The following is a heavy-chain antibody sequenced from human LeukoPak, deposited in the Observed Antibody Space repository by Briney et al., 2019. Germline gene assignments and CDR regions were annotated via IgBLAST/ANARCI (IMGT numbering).Heavy chain of an antibody. V-gene: IGHV4-34*01. CDR1: GGSFSGYY. CDR3: ARGGGYCSGGSCYRSDWFDP. Sequence: SETLSLTCAVYGGSFSGYYWSWIRQPPGKGLEWIGEINHSGSTNYNPSLKSRVTTSVDTSKNQFSLKLSSVTAADTAVYYCARGGGYCSGGSCYRSDWFDPWGQGTLVTVSS. D-gene: IGHD2-15*01. J-gene: IGHJ5*02. CDR2: INHSGST.